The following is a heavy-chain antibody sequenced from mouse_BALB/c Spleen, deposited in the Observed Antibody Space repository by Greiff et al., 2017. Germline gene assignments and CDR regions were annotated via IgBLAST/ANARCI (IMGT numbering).Heavy chain of an antibody. Sequence: EVMLVESGGDLVKPGGSLKLSCAASGFTFSSYGMSWVRQTPDKRLEWVATISSGGSYTYYPDSVKGRFTISRDNAKNTLYLQMSSLKSEDTAMYYCARQRPLYGSSPVAYWGQGTLVTVSA. CDR2: ISSGGSYT. CDR1: GFTFSSYG. V-gene: IGHV5-6*01. D-gene: IGHD1-1*01. J-gene: IGHJ3*01. CDR3: ARQRPLYGSSPVAY.